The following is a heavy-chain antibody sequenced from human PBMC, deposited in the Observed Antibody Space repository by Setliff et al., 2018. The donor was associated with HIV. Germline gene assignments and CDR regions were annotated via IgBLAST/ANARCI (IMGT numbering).Heavy chain of an antibody. V-gene: IGHV1-18*01. CDR1: GCTFTSYC. CDR2: ISVYNGNT. D-gene: IGHD3-3*01. J-gene: IGHJ6*03. Sequence: ASVQVSCKASGCTFTSYCIRWVRQAPGRGLAWMGWISVYNGNTHYAQRLQGRVTMTTDTATRTAYMERRSLRSDATAVYYWARQFLDWSNDYYSRHYVDVWGKGTTVTVSS. CDR3: ARQFLDWSNDYYSRHYVDV.